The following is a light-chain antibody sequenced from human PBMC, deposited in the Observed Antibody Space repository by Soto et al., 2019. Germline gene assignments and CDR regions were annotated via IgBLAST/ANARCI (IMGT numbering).Light chain of an antibody. Sequence: EIVMTQSPATLSVSPGERATLSCRASQSVGSNLAWYQQKPGQAHRLLIYGASTRATGIPARFSDSGSGTEFTRTLSRLQSEDFATYFCQQYNNWPPDRTFVQGTKVETK. CDR2: GAS. CDR3: QQYNNWPPDRT. V-gene: IGKV3-15*01. CDR1: QSVGSN. J-gene: IGKJ1*01.